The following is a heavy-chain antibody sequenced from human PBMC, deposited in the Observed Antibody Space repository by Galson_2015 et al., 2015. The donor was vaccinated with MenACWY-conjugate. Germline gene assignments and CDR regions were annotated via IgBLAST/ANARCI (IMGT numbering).Heavy chain of an antibody. CDR2: TYYRSKWYY. CDR1: GDSVSSHSGA. D-gene: IGHD1-26*01. V-gene: IGHV6-1*01. Sequence: CAISGDSVSSHSGALSWIRQSPSRGLEWLARTYYRSKWYYDYAPSVRSRITINPDTSKNQISLQLSSVTPEDTAVYYCANGGRYFFAFDVWGQGTVVTVSS. J-gene: IGHJ3*01. CDR3: ANGGRYFFAFDV.